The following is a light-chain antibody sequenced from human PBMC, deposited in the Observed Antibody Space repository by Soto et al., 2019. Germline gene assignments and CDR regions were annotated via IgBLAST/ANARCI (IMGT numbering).Light chain of an antibody. V-gene: IGKV1-5*03. J-gene: IGKJ2*01. CDR1: QSISSL. CDR3: QQYNSYSPFT. CDR2: KAS. Sequence: DIQMTQSPSTLSASVGDRVTITCRASQSISSLLAWYQQKPGKAPRLLIYKASSLETGVASRFSGSGSGTEFNLTISSLQPDDFATYYCQQYNSYSPFTFGQGTKLEI.